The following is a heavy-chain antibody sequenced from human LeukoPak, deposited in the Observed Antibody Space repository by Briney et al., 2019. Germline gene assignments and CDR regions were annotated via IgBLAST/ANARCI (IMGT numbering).Heavy chain of an antibody. CDR1: GFTFSTYA. J-gene: IGHJ1*01. V-gene: IGHV3-23*01. Sequence: GSLRLSCAASGFTFSTYAMTWVRQAPGKGLEWVSAISGSGSNTYYADSVKGRFTISRDTSKNTMYLQMNSLRAEDTAVYYCAKDCGADCYSRKYFQHWGQGTLVTVSS. CDR2: ISGSGSNT. D-gene: IGHD2-21*01. CDR3: AKDCGADCYSRKYFQH.